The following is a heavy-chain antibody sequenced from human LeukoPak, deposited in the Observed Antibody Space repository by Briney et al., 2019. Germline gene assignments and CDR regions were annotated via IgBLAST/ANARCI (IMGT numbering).Heavy chain of an antibody. CDR1: GFTFSSYA. Sequence: GGSLRLSCAASGFTFSSYAMSWVRQAPGKGLEWVSAISGSGGSTYYADSVKGRFTTSRDNSKNTLYLQMNSLRAEDTAVYYCAKDRVRIAAAGSFDYWGQGTLVTVSS. J-gene: IGHJ4*02. V-gene: IGHV3-23*01. CDR3: AKDRVRIAAAGSFDY. CDR2: ISGSGGST. D-gene: IGHD6-13*01.